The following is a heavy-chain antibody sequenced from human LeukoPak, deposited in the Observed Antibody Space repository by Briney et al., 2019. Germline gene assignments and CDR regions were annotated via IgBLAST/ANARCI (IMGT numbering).Heavy chain of an antibody. CDR2: IYSGGTT. Sequence: PGGSLRLSCAASGFTVSSSYMIWVRQAPGKGLEWVSVIYSGGTTYYADSVKGRFTISRDNSKNTLHLQMNSLRAEDTAVYYCAEGGAVSSKSITMVRGTRRYYYYMDVWGKGTTVTISS. CDR1: GFTVSSSY. D-gene: IGHD3-10*01. CDR3: AEGGAVSSKSITMVRGTRRYYYYMDV. V-gene: IGHV3-53*01. J-gene: IGHJ6*03.